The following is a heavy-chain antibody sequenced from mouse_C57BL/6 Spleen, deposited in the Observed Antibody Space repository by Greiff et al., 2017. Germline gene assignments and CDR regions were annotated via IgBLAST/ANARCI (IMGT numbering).Heavy chain of an antibody. CDR1: GFTFSSYG. Sequence: EVKLQESGGDLVKPGGSLKLSCAASGFTFSSYGMSWVRQTPDKRLEWVATISSGGSYTYYPDSVKGRFTISRDNAKNTLYLQMSSLKSEDTAMYYCARQQLLNYFDYWGQGTTLTVSS. J-gene: IGHJ2*01. CDR2: ISSGGSYT. V-gene: IGHV5-6*01. D-gene: IGHD1-1*01. CDR3: ARQQLLNYFDY.